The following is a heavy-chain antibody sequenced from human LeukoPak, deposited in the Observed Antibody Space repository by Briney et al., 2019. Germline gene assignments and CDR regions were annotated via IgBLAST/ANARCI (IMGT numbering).Heavy chain of an antibody. Sequence: PGGSLRLSCAASGLTFSSYSMNWVRQAPGKGLEWVSSISSSSSYIYYADSVKGRFTISRDNAKNSLYLQMNSLRAEDTAVYYCAREEGASYYYDSSGTADYWGQGTLVTVSS. CDR3: AREEGASYYYDSSGTADY. CDR1: GLTFSSYS. J-gene: IGHJ4*02. D-gene: IGHD3-22*01. CDR2: ISSSSSYI. V-gene: IGHV3-21*01.